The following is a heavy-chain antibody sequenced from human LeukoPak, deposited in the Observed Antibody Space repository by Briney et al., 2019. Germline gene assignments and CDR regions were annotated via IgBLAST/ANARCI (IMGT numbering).Heavy chain of an antibody. D-gene: IGHD2-2*01. J-gene: IGHJ5*02. CDR1: GSTFSSYE. CDR3: AREVFQLLANWFDP. CDR2: ISSSGSTI. Sequence: GGSLRLSCAASGSTFSSYEMNWVRQAPGKGLEWVSYISSSGSTIYYADSVKGRFTISRDNAKNSLYLQMNSLRAEDTAVYYCAREVFQLLANWFDPWGQGTLVTVSS. V-gene: IGHV3-48*03.